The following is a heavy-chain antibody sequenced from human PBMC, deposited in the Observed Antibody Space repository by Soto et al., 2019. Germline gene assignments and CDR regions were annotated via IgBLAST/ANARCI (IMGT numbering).Heavy chain of an antibody. CDR1: GSSISSSSYY. CDR2: IYYSGST. CDR3: ARQLDYYDSSGYYYYYYGMDV. D-gene: IGHD3-22*01. J-gene: IGHJ6*02. V-gene: IGHV4-39*01. Sequence: SETLSLTCTVSGSSISSSSYYWGWIRQPPGKGLEWIGSIYYSGSTYYNPSLKSRVTISVDTSKNQFSLKLSSVTAADTAVYYCARQLDYYDSSGYYYYYYGMDVWGQGTTVTVSS.